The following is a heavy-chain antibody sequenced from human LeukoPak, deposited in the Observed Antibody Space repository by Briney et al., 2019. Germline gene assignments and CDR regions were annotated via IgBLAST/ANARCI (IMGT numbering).Heavy chain of an antibody. Sequence: SVKVSCKASGGTFSSYAISWVRQAPGQGLEWMGGIIPIFGTTNSAQKFQGRVRITADKSASTAYMELSSLRSEDTAVYYCARPRFPYYRLSGPDYYYMDVWGKGTTVTVSS. CDR3: ARPRFPYYRLSGPDYYYMDV. CDR1: GGTFSSYA. CDR2: IIPIFGTT. D-gene: IGHD3-10*01. J-gene: IGHJ6*03. V-gene: IGHV1-69*06.